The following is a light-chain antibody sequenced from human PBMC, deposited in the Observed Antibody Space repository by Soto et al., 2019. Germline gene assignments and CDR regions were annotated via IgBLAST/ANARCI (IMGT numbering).Light chain of an antibody. CDR1: SSDIGSYDH. J-gene: IGLJ1*01. CDR3: ISYTDRQSYL. Sequence: QSVLAQPASVSGSPGQSSTISCSGTSSDIGSYDHVAWYQQFPGKSPKLIIYAVSDRPSGVSDRFSGSKSGISASLTISGLQTEDEADYYCISYTDRQSYLFGTGTKVTVL. CDR2: AVS. V-gene: IGLV2-14*03.